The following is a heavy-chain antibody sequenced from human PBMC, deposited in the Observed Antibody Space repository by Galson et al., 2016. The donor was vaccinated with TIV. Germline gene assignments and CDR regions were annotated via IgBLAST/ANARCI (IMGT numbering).Heavy chain of an antibody. J-gene: IGHJ4*02. CDR1: GFTFNDYG. CDR3: AARNYDILTGYHSDY. D-gene: IGHD3-9*01. CDR2: IWFDGSKK. Sequence: LSCAASGFTFNDYGMHWVRQAPGKGLEWVAVIWFDGSKKYYADSVKGRFTISRDNSKNTLSLQMDSLRAEDTAVYYCAARNYDILTGYHSDYWGQGTLVTVSS. V-gene: IGHV3-33*01.